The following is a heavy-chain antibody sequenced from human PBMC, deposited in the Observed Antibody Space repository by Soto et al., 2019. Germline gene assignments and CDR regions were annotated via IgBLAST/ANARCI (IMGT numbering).Heavy chain of an antibody. CDR1: GFTFSSYA. V-gene: IGHV3-64*01. CDR2: ISSNGGST. J-gene: IGHJ4*02. Sequence: EVQLVESGGGLVQPGGSLRLSCAASGFTFSSYAMHWVRQAPGKGLEYVSAISSNGGSTYYANSVKGRFTISRDNSKNTLYLQMGSMRAEEMSVYSCARAGIDGYYFDYWGQGTLFTVSS. D-gene: IGHD3-10*01. CDR3: ARAGIDGYYFDY.